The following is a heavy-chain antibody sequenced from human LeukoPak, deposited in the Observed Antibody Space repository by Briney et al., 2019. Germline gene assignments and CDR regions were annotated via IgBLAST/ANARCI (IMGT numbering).Heavy chain of an antibody. CDR2: ISGSGGST. J-gene: IGHJ4*02. Sequence: GGSLRLSCAVSGFTFDDYAMHWVRQVPGKGLEWVSAISGSGGSTYYADSVKGRFTISRDNSKNTLYLQMNSLRAEDTAVYYCARDRVGVSAYDSLFDYWGQGTLVTVSS. V-gene: IGHV3-23*01. CDR1: GFTFDDYA. CDR3: ARDRVGVSAYDSLFDY. D-gene: IGHD5-12*01.